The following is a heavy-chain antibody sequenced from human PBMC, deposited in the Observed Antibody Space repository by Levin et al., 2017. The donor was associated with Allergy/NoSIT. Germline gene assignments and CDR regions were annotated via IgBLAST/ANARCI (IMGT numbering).Heavy chain of an antibody. CDR2: ISYDGSNK. CDR3: ARGFYDSNPDY. D-gene: IGHD4-11*01. J-gene: IGHJ4*02. Sequence: LSLTCAASGFTFSNYAIHWVRQAPGKGLEWVAVISYDGSNKYYADSAKGRFTISRDNSKSTLFLQMNSLRAEDTAVYFCARGFYDSNPDYWGQGTLVNVSS. V-gene: IGHV3-30-3*01. CDR1: GFTFSNYA.